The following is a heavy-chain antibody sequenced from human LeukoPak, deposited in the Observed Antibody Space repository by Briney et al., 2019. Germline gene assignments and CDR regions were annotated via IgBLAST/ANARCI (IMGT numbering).Heavy chain of an antibody. CDR1: GFTFSFYW. CDR3: ARDNEYCTGGTCRLDY. D-gene: IGHD2-15*01. J-gene: IGHJ4*02. CDR2: ISNDGRST. Sequence: GGSLRLSCASSGFTFSFYWMHWVRQAPGKGLVWVSRISNDGRSTSYAGSVKGRFTISRDNAKNTLYLQMNSLRAEDTAVYYRARDNEYCTGGTCRLDYWGQGALVTVSS. V-gene: IGHV3-74*01.